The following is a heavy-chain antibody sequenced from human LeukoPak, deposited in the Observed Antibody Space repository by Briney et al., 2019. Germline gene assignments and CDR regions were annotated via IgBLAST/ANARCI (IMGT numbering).Heavy chain of an antibody. J-gene: IGHJ4*02. CDR2: IKKDGSEK. V-gene: IGHV3-7*03. CDR3: ARAKPKNMVRGLIMRRESRYYFDY. Sequence: GGSLRLSCAASGFTFSSHRMSWVRQAPGKGLEWVANIKKDGSEKYYVDSVKGRFTISRDNAKTSLYLQMNSLRAEDTAVYYCARAKPKNMVRGLIMRRESRYYFDYWGQGTLVTVSS. CDR1: GFTFSSHR. D-gene: IGHD3-10*01.